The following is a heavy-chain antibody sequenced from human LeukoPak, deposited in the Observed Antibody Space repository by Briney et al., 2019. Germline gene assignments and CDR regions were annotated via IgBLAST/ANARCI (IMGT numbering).Heavy chain of an antibody. Sequence: ASVKVSCKASGGTFSSYAISWVRQAPGQGLEWMGRIIPILGIANYAQKFQGRITITADKSTRTAYMELSSLRSEDTAVYYCARDVSTRLYYDFWSGYSYYFDYWGQGTLVTVSS. CDR3: ARDVSTRLYYDFWSGYSYYFDY. J-gene: IGHJ4*02. V-gene: IGHV1-69*04. CDR1: GGTFSSYA. D-gene: IGHD3-3*01. CDR2: IIPILGIA.